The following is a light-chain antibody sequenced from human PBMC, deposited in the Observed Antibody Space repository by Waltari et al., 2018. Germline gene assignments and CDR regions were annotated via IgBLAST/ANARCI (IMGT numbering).Light chain of an antibody. CDR3: GTWDSSLRSVV. J-gene: IGLJ2*01. Sequence: QSVLTQPPSVSAAPGQTVTIPCSGSSSNLGHNSVSWYQQPPGTAPKLLIYESNKRPSGIPDRFSGSKSGTSATLGITGLQTGDEADYYCGTWDSSLRSVVFGGGTKLTVL. CDR1: SSNLGHNS. CDR2: ESN. V-gene: IGLV1-51*02.